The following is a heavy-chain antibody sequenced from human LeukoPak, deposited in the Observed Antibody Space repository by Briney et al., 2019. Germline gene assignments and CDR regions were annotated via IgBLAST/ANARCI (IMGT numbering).Heavy chain of an antibody. V-gene: IGHV3-23*05. CDR2: FKTNYNQV. J-gene: IGHJ5*02. CDR1: GFTFSDYA. Sequence: GGSLRLSCVASGFTFSDYAMNWVRQAPGKGLEWVSTFKTNYNQVYYAESVRGRFTISTDNSKNTAYLQINSLSVEDTAVYYCIVFGDSNHWGQGTLVTVSS. D-gene: IGHD4-17*01. CDR3: IVFGDSNH.